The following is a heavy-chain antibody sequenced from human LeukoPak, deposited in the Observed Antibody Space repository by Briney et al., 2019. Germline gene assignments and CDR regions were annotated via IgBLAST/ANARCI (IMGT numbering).Heavy chain of an antibody. D-gene: IGHD3-16*01. J-gene: IGHJ4*02. V-gene: IGHV4-4*09. Sequence: SETQSLTCSVSGGSLTNYYWGWIRQPPGKGLEFIGYIHSDGTTNYDSSLQSRVAISLDTSKIQFSLRLYSVTAADTALYFCARLNFRGGEALHFDSWGQGTLVTVSS. CDR3: ARLNFRGGEALHFDS. CDR2: IHSDGTT. CDR1: GGSLTNYY.